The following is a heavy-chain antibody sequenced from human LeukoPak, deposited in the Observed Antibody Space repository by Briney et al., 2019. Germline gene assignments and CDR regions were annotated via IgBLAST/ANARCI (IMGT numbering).Heavy chain of an antibody. CDR1: GFTFSSYN. J-gene: IGHJ4*02. V-gene: IGHV3-21*01. Sequence: GGSLRLSCAASGFTFSSYNMNWVRQAPGKGLEWVSSISSSSSYIYYADSVKGRFTISRDNAKNSLYLQMNSLRAEDTAVYYCARDEEGYDSSGYYVGVDYWGQGTLVTVSS. CDR2: ISSSSSYI. CDR3: ARDEEGYDSSGYYVGVDY. D-gene: IGHD3-22*01.